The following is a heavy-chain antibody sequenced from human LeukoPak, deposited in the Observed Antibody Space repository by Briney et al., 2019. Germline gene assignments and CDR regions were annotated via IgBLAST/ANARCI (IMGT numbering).Heavy chain of an antibody. D-gene: IGHD5-12*01. CDR3: ARHGGVTGYDLLDY. CDR1: GFIFSNYA. CDR2: INQEGSEK. V-gene: IGHV3-7*01. J-gene: IGHJ4*02. Sequence: GGSLRLSCAASGFIFSNYAMSWVRQVPGKGLEWVANINQEGSEKNYADSVKGRFIISRDNAKNSVYLQLNSLTAEDTAVYYCARHGGVTGYDLLDYWGQGTLVTVSS.